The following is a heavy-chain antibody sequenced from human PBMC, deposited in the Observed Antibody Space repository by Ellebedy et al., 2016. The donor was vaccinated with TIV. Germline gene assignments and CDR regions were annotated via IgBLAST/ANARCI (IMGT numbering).Heavy chain of an antibody. CDR1: GFTFSSYS. D-gene: IGHD3-10*02. Sequence: GESLKISCAASGFTFSSYSMNWVRQAPGKGLEWVSYISSSSTIYYADSEKGRFTISRDNAKNSLYLQMNGLRDEDTAVYYCARGLTMYYFDYWGQGTLVTVSS. CDR3: ARGLTMYYFDY. V-gene: IGHV3-48*02. CDR2: ISSSSTI. J-gene: IGHJ4*02.